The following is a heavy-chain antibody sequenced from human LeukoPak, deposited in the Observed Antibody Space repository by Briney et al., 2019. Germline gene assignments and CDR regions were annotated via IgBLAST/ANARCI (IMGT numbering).Heavy chain of an antibody. V-gene: IGHV3-15*05. D-gene: IGHD3-10*01. CDR3: TAIRGVLGDQSGLDL. J-gene: IGHJ6*02. CDR2: VKSRRDGGTI. CDR1: GFTFISAW. Sequence: KAGGSLRLSCAASGFTFISAWMNWVRQAPGKGLEWVGRVKSRRDGGTIDYAAPVQGKFTISRDDSKNTLYLQMNSLKSEDTAVYYCTAIRGVLGDQSGLDLWGQGTTVTVSS.